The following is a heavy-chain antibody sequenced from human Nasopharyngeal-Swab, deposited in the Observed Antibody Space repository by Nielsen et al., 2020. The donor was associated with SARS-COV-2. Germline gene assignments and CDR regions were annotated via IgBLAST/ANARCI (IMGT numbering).Heavy chain of an antibody. CDR3: ARAGGVSSAEYFQH. Sequence: GESLKISCAASGFSFSNYWMSWVRQTPGEGLEWVASVKQDGSEKHYVDSVKGRFTISRDNAKNSLYLQMNSLRAEDTAVYYCARAGGVSSAEYFQHWGKGTLVTVSS. J-gene: IGHJ1*01. CDR1: GFSFSNYW. V-gene: IGHV3-7*01. D-gene: IGHD1-26*01. CDR2: VKQDGSEK.